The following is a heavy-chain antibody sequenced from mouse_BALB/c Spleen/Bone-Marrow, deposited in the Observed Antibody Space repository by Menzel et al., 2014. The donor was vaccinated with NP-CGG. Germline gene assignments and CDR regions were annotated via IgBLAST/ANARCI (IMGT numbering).Heavy chain of an antibody. D-gene: IGHD2-10*02. CDR1: GYPFSSYW. J-gene: IGHJ2*01. Sequence: QVQLQQSGAELVRPESSVKISCKASGYPFSSYWMSWVKQRPGQGLEWIGQIYPGDGETNYNGKFKGNATLTADKSSSTAYMQLISLTSEDSAVYFCARKYGDYWGQGTTLTVSS. CDR3: ARKYGDY. CDR2: IYPGDGET. V-gene: IGHV1-80*01.